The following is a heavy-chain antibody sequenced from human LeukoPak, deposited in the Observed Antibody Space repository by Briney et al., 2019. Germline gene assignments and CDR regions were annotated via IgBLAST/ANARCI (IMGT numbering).Heavy chain of an antibody. CDR2: MCYSRST. Sequence: SETLSLTCTVSGGSISSSSYYWGWIRQPPGKGLEWIGSMCYSRSTYYNPSLKSRVTISQDTSKDQFSLKLTSVTAADTAVYYCAALDGSSGWFDPWGRGILVTVSS. D-gene: IGHD3-10*01. J-gene: IGHJ5*02. CDR1: GGSISSSSYY. V-gene: IGHV4-39*01. CDR3: AALDGSSGWFDP.